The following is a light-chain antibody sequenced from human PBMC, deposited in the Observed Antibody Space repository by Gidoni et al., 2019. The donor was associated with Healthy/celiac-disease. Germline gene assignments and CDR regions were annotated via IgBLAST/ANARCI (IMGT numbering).Light chain of an antibody. CDR1: QGISSY. J-gene: IGKJ1*01. CDR3: QQYYSYPWT. CDR2: AAS. Sequence: AIRITQSPSSFSASTGDRVTITCRASQGISSYLAWYQQKPGKAPKLLIYAASTLQSGVPSRFSGSGSGTDFTLTISCLQSEDFATYYCQQYYSYPWTFXXXTKVEIK. V-gene: IGKV1-8*01.